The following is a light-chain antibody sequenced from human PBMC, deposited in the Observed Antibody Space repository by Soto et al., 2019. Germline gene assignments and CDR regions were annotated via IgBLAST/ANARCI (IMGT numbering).Light chain of an antibody. V-gene: IGLV2-23*01. CDR2: EDT. CDR1: SSDVGSHPL. Sequence: LTQPRSVSGSPGQSVTISCTGTSSDVGSHPLVSWYQQHPGKAPKLMISEDTKRPSGVSSRSSGSTSVNSASLTISGLQADDEADYYCCLYIGATTYVFGTGTKVTVL. J-gene: IGLJ1*01. CDR3: CLYIGATTYV.